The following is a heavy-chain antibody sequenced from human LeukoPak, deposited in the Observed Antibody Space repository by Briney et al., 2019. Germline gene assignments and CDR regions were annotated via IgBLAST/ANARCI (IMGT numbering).Heavy chain of an antibody. CDR1: GLTFSTFG. CDR2: IRFDGSNR. J-gene: IGHJ4*02. CDR3: AKGGYYFDY. V-gene: IGHV3-30*02. Sequence: EGSLRLSCAASGLTFSTFGMHWVRQAPGKGLEWVAFIRFDGSNRYYAESLKGRFTISRDNSKNTLYLQMNSLRAEDTAIYFCAKGGYYFDYWGQGALVIVSS.